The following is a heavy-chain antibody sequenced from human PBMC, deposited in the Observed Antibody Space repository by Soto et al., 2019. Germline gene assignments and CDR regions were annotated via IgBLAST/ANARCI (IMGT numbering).Heavy chain of an antibody. CDR3: ASQPTITGTTDY. CDR1: GGSISSYY. D-gene: IGHD1-20*01. CDR2: IYYSGST. V-gene: IGHV4-59*01. Sequence: PSETLSLTCTVSGGSISSYYWSWIRQPPGKGLEWIGYIYYSGSTNYNPSLKSRVTISVDTFKNQFSLKLSSVTAADTAVYYCASQPTITGTTDYWGQGTLVTV. J-gene: IGHJ4*02.